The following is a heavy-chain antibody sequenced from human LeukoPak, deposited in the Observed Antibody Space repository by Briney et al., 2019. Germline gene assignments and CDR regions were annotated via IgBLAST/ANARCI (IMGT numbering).Heavy chain of an antibody. Sequence: GGSLRLSCAASGFTFSDYYMSWIRQAPGKGLEWGSYISSSGSTIYYADSVKGRFTISRDNAKNSLYLQMNSLRAEDTAVYYCARAGYYYDSSGPFCWGQGTLVTVSS. CDR3: ARAGYYYDSSGPFC. V-gene: IGHV3-11*01. CDR2: ISSSGSTI. J-gene: IGHJ4*02. CDR1: GFTFSDYY. D-gene: IGHD3-22*01.